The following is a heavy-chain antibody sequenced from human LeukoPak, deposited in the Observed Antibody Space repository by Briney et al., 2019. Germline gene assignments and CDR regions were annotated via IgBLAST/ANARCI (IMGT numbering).Heavy chain of an antibody. Sequence: PGRSLRLSCAASGFTFSSYGMHWVRQAPGKGLEWVAVISYDGSNKYYADSMKGRFTISRDNSKNTLYLQMNSLRAEDTAAYYCAKDRAAAGTGYFDYWGQGTLVTVSS. J-gene: IGHJ4*02. D-gene: IGHD6-13*01. CDR3: AKDRAAAGTGYFDY. CDR1: GFTFSSYG. V-gene: IGHV3-30*18. CDR2: ISYDGSNK.